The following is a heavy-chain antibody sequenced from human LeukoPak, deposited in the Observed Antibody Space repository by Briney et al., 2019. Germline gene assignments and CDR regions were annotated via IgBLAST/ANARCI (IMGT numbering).Heavy chain of an antibody. D-gene: IGHD5-18*01. CDR2: INHSGST. Sequence: SETLSLTCAVYGGSFSGYYWSWIRQPPGKGLEWIGEINHSGSTNYNPSLKSRVTISVDTSKNQFSLKLSSVTAADTAVYYCARVSPDTQQGYFDYWGQGTLVTVSS. CDR3: ARVSPDTQQGYFDY. V-gene: IGHV4-34*01. J-gene: IGHJ4*02. CDR1: GGSFSGYY.